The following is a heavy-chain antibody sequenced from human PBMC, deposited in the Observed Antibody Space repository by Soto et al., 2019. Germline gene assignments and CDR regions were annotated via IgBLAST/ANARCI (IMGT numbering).Heavy chain of an antibody. CDR2: ISHSGST. CDR3: ARGHITPWVLRINRVALYDY. Sequence: QVQLQQWGAGLLKPSETLSLSCAVYNGSFSGYYWTWIRQSPGKGLEWIGEISHSGSTHYIPALKSRLTISVETSKNQLSLNMKSVTAADTAVYYCARGHITPWVLRINRVALYDYWGQGTLVTVSS. D-gene: IGHD1-20*01. V-gene: IGHV4-34*02. J-gene: IGHJ4*02. CDR1: NGSFSGYY.